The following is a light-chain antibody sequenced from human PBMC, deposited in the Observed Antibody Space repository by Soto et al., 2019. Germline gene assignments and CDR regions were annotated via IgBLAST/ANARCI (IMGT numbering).Light chain of an antibody. J-gene: IGKJ1*01. CDR2: DAS. V-gene: IGKV3-11*01. Sequence: EIVLTQSPATLSLSPGERATLSCRASQSVSSYLAWYQQKPGQAPRLLIYDASNRATGIPARFSGSGSGTDFTLTISSLEPEDFAVYYCQHYGSSSPVAFGQGTKVDIK. CDR3: QHYGSSSPVA. CDR1: QSVSSY.